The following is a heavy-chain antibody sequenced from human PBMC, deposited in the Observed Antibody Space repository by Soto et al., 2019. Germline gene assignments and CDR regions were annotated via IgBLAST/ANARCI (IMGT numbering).Heavy chain of an antibody. V-gene: IGHV1-69*13. CDR2: IIPIFGTA. D-gene: IGHD1-26*01. J-gene: IGHJ5*02. Sequence: SVKVSCKASGGTFSSYAISWVRQAPGQGLEWMGGIIPIFGTANYAQKFQGRVTITADESTSTAYMELSSLRSEDTAVYYCARRVVGASGGWFDPWGQGTLVTVS. CDR3: ARRVVGASGGWFDP. CDR1: GGTFSSYA.